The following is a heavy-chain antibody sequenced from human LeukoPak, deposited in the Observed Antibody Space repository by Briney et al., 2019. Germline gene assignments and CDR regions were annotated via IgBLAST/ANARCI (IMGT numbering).Heavy chain of an antibody. CDR1: GGSICSYY. D-gene: IGHD3-3*01. V-gene: IGHV4-59*01. CDR2: IYYSGST. Sequence: PSETLSLTCTVSGGSICSYYWSWIRQPPGKGLEWIGYIYYSGSTNYNPSLKSRVTISVDTSKNQFSLKLSSVTAADTAVYYCARTKLRFLEWPYYMDVWGKGTTVTVSS. J-gene: IGHJ6*03. CDR3: ARTKLRFLEWPYYMDV.